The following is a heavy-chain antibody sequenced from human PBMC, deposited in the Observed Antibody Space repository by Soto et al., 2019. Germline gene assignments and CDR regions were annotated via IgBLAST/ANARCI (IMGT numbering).Heavy chain of an antibody. J-gene: IGHJ3*02. CDR3: SRASTYNVSSGYWAGDDFKT. D-gene: IGHD3-22*01. Sequence: QVQLVESGGGVVQPGRSLRLSCAASGFTFSSYAMHWVRQAPGKGLEWVAVISYDGSNKYYADSVKGRFTISRDNSKNPLDLQMIRITAEDTAVYSSSRASTYNVSSGYWAGDDFKTWGKGTMVTVPS. CDR2: ISYDGSNK. V-gene: IGHV3-30-3*01. CDR1: GFTFSSYA.